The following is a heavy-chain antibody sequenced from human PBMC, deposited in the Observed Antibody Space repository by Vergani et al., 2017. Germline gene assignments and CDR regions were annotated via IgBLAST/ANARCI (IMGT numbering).Heavy chain of an antibody. CDR2: IYYSGST. CDR1: GGSFSGYY. J-gene: IGHJ6*02. CDR3: ARLHIVATIFFGMDV. D-gene: IGHD5-12*01. Sequence: QVQLQQWGAGLLKPSETLSLTCAVYGGSFSGYYWSWIRQPPGKGLEWIGSIYYSGSTYYNPSLKSQVTISVDTSKNQFSLKLSSVTAADTAVYYCARLHIVATIFFGMDVWGQGTTVTVSS. V-gene: IGHV4-34*01.